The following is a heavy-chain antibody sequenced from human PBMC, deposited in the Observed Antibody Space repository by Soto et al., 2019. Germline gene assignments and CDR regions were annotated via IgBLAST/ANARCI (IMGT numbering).Heavy chain of an antibody. D-gene: IGHD6-13*01. V-gene: IGHV4-31*03. CDR3: GRYRFSGSRWSKFDY. CDR2: LYYIGST. Sequence: TRPLPCTVAGFTVIIGDYSVTLFRQHRGQGLASLGSLYYIGSTSYSPSLKSRVVISLDPSKNLFSLRRISVTSAVTAVYCCGRYRFSGSRWSKFDYWGQEALVTAPQ. J-gene: IGHJ4*02. CDR1: GFTVIIGDYS.